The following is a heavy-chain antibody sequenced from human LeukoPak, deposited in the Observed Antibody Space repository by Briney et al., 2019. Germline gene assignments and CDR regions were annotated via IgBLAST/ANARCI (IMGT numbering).Heavy chain of an antibody. Sequence: GGSLRLSCGASGFTFSNYGMLWVRQAPGKGLDWVSFIRYDGNNKLYADSVKGRFTISRDNSKNTLYLHINSLRAEDTAVYHCARDRLLEDRDYSYYYYMDVWGKGTTVTVSS. J-gene: IGHJ6*03. CDR1: GFTFSNYG. CDR3: ARDRLLEDRDYSYYYYMDV. V-gene: IGHV3-30*02. D-gene: IGHD1-1*01. CDR2: IRYDGNNK.